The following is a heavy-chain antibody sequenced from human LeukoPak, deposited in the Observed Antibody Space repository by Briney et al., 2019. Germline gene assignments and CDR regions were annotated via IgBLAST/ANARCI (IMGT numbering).Heavy chain of an antibody. J-gene: IGHJ4*02. Sequence: ASVTVSCKASGYTFTSYYMHWVRRAPGQGLEWMGIINPSGGSTSYAQKFQGRVTLTRDTSTSTVYMELSSLRSEDTAVYYCARDYYEMAYWGQGTQVTVSS. D-gene: IGHD3-22*01. CDR2: INPSGGST. CDR3: ARDYYEMAY. CDR1: GYTFTSYY. V-gene: IGHV1-46*01.